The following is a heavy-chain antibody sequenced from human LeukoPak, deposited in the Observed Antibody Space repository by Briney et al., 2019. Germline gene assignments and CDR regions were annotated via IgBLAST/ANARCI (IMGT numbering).Heavy chain of an antibody. J-gene: IGHJ6*03. CDR2: ISWDGGST. V-gene: IGHV3-43*01. CDR1: GFTFDDYT. CDR3: AKEGKYQLPNNYYYYYMDV. D-gene: IGHD2-2*01. Sequence: GGSLRLSCAASGFTFDDYTMHWVRQAPGKGLEWVSLISWDGGSTYYADSVKGRFTISRDNSKNSLYLQMHSLRTEDTALYYCAKEGKYQLPNNYYYYYMDVWGKGTTVTVSS.